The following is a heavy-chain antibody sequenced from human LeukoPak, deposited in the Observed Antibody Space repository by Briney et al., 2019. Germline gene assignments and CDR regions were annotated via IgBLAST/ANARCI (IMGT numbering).Heavy chain of an antibody. CDR1: GFSFSSYW. J-gene: IGHJ4*02. V-gene: IGHV3-7*03. CDR3: ASGGYSFFY. D-gene: IGHD5-18*01. CDR2: IKQDGSEK. Sequence: GGSLRLSCAASGFSFSSYWMNWVRQAPGKGLEWVANIKQDGSEKYYVDPVKGRFTISRDNAKNSLYLQMNSLRAEDTAVYYCASGGYSFFYWGQGTLVTVSS.